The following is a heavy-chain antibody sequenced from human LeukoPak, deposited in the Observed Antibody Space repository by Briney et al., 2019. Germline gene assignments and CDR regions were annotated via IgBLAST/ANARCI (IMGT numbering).Heavy chain of an antibody. D-gene: IGHD3-10*01. V-gene: IGHV3-21*01. CDR3: ARDRDRSGSYFVIDY. J-gene: IGHJ4*02. CDR2: ISSSSSYI. Sequence: GGSLRLSCAASGFTFSSYWMSGVRQAPGKGLEWVSSISSSSSYIYYADSVKGRFTISRDNAKNSLYLQMNSLRAEDTAVYYCARDRDRSGSYFVIDYWGQGTLVTVSS. CDR1: GFTFSSYW.